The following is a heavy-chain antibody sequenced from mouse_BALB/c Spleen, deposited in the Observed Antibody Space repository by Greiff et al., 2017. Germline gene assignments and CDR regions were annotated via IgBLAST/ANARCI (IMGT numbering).Heavy chain of an antibody. Sequence: EVQGVESGGGIVQPGGSRKLSCAASGFTFSSFGMHWVRQAPEKGLEWVAYISSGSSTIYYADTVKGRFTISRDNPKNTLFLQMTSLRSEDTAMYYCARSPYPWYFDVWGAGTTVTVSS. D-gene: IGHD2-10*01. J-gene: IGHJ1*01. CDR2: ISSGSSTI. V-gene: IGHV5-17*02. CDR3: ARSPYPWYFDV. CDR1: GFTFSSFG.